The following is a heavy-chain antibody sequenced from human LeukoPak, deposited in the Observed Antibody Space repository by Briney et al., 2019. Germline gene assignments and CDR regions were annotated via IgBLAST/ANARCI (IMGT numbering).Heavy chain of an antibody. CDR1: GYSFTSYW. CDR3: ARSYSNSWSGFDP. V-gene: IGHV5-51*01. CDR2: IYPGDSDT. Sequence: GESLKISCKGSGYSFTSYWIGWVRQMPGKGLEWMGIIYPGDSDTTYSPSFQGQVTISADKSISTAYLQWSSLKASDTAMYYCARSYSNSWSGFDPWGQGTLVTASS. J-gene: IGHJ5*02. D-gene: IGHD6-13*01.